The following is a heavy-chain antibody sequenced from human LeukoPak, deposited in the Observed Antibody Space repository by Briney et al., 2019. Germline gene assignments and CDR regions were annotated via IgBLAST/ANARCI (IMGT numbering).Heavy chain of an antibody. Sequence: PGGSLRLSCAASGFTFSSYGMQRVRQAPGKGLEWVAFIRYDGSNKYYADSAKGRCTISRDNSKNTLYLQMNSLRAEDTAVYYCAKDLGSYCGGDCYSAVDYWGQGTLVTVSS. J-gene: IGHJ4*02. D-gene: IGHD2-21*01. V-gene: IGHV3-30*02. CDR3: AKDLGSYCGGDCYSAVDY. CDR2: IRYDGSNK. CDR1: GFTFSSYG.